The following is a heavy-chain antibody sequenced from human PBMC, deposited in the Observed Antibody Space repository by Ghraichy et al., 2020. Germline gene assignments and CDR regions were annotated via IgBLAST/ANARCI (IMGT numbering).Heavy chain of an antibody. J-gene: IGHJ5*02. D-gene: IGHD1-26*01. V-gene: IGHV4-59*08. CDR3: ARAPAGTYYWDL. Sequence: SETLSLTCIVSAGSIRNYYWNWIRQPPGKGLEWLGYMYDTGPSNYSPSFKSRVTMSVDTSRNQISLRLNFVTAADTAVYYCARAPAGTYYWDLWGQGTLAVVSS. CDR2: MYDTGPS. CDR1: AGSIRNYY.